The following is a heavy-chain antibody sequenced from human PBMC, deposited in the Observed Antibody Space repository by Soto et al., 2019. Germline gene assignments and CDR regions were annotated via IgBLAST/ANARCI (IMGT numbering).Heavy chain of an antibody. CDR3: AKGGVRGVQMDV. CDR1: IHLSRYA. V-gene: IGHV3-23*01. CDR2: ITGGGFST. J-gene: IGHJ6*02. Sequence: EVQLLESGGRLGTAWGVPETLLCSLWIHLSRYAMTWVRQAPGKGLEWVSAITGGGFSTYYTDSVKGRFTISRDNSKNTLYLQMNRLRAEDTAVYFCAKGGVRGVQMDVWGQGTTVTVSS. D-gene: IGHD3-10*01.